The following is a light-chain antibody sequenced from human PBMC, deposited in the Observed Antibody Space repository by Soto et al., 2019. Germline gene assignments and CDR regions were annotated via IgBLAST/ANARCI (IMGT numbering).Light chain of an antibody. J-gene: IGKJ4*01. CDR3: QQYGDSPLT. V-gene: IGKV3-20*01. Sequence: NVWTHAPCTLSLSPGERATLSFMSSQTVSGNYVAWYQQKPGQTPRLLIYGASSRATGIPDRFSGSGSGTDFTLTISRLEPEDFAVYHCQQYGDSPLTFGGGTKVDIK. CDR1: QTVSGNY. CDR2: GAS.